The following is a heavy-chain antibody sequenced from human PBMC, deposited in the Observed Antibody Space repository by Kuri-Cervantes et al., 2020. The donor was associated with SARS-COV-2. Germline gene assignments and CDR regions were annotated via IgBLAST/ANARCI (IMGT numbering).Heavy chain of an antibody. D-gene: IGHD4-23*01. CDR2: TRNKANSYTT. CDR1: GFTFSTYS. J-gene: IGHJ3*02. Sequence: GGSLRLSCAASGFTFSTYSMTWVRQAPGKGLEWVGRTRNKANSYTTEYAASVKGRFTISRDDSKNSLYLQMNSLKTEDTAVYYCAREGKGQAIGAFDIWGQGTMVTVSS. V-gene: IGHV3-72*01. CDR3: AREGKGQAIGAFDI.